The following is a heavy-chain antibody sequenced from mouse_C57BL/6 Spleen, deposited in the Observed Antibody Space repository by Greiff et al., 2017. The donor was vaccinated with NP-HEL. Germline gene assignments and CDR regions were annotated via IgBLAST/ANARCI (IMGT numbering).Heavy chain of an antibody. CDR2: IYPSDSET. J-gene: IGHJ4*01. D-gene: IGHD1-1*01. Sequence: VQLQQPGAELVRPGSSVKLSCKASGYTFTSYWMDWVKQRPGQGLEWIGNIYPSDSETHYNQKFKDKATLTVDKSSSTAYMQLSSLTSEDSAVYYCARVTTVVADMDYWGQGTSVTVSS. CDR3: ARVTTVVADMDY. CDR1: GYTFTSYW. V-gene: IGHV1-61*01.